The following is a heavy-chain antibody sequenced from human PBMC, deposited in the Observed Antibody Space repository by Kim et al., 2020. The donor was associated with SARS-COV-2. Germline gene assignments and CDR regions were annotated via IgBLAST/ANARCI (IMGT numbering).Heavy chain of an antibody. CDR1: GYTFTSYY. CDR2: INPSGGST. J-gene: IGHJ6*02. D-gene: IGHD2-2*02. V-gene: IGHV1-46*01. Sequence: ASVKVSCKASGYTFTSYYMHWVRQAPGQGLEWMGIINPSGGSTSYAQKFQGRVTMTSDTSTSTVYMELSSLRSEDTAVYYCARAEIVVVPAAIAKFYYYYGMDVWGQGTTVTVSS. CDR3: ARAEIVVVPAAIAKFYYYYGMDV.